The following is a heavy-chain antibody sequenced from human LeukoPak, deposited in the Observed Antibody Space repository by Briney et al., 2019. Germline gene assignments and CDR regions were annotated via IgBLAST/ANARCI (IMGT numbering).Heavy chain of an antibody. V-gene: IGHV1-2*02. J-gene: IGHJ4*02. D-gene: IGHD3-22*01. CDR3: ARDELYYYDSSGYYGWSDY. Sequence: ASVKVSCKASGYTFTGYYMHWVRQAPGQGLEWMRWINPNSGGTNYAQKFQGRVTMTRDTSISTAYMELSRLRSDDTAVYYCARDELYYYDSSGYYGWSDYWGQGTLVTVSS. CDR2: INPNSGGT. CDR1: GYTFTGYY.